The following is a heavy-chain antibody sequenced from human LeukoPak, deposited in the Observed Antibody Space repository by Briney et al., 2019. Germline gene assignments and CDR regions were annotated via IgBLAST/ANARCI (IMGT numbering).Heavy chain of an antibody. J-gene: IGHJ3*02. CDR3: AINWNDGGWNAFDI. V-gene: IGHV3-9*01. CDR1: GFTFDDYA. Sequence: GGSLRLSCAASGFTFDDYAMHWVRQAPGKGLEWVSGTSWNSGSIGYADSVKGRFTISRDNAKNSLYLQMNSLRAEDTALYYCAINWNDGGWNAFDIWGQGTMVTVSS. CDR2: TSWNSGSI. D-gene: IGHD1-20*01.